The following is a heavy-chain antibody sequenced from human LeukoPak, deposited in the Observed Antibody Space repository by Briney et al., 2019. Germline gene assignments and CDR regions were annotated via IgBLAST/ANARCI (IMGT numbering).Heavy chain of an antibody. CDR3: ARVFERSWSSNNWFDP. D-gene: IGHD3-10*01. CDR1: GYTFTSYY. Sequence: GASVKVSCKASGYTFTSYYMHWVRQAPGQGLEWMGIISPSGGSTSYAQKFQGRVTMTRDMSTSTVYMELSSLRSEDTAVYYCARVFERSWSSNNWFDPWSQGTLVTVSS. J-gene: IGHJ5*02. CDR2: ISPSGGST. V-gene: IGHV1-46*01.